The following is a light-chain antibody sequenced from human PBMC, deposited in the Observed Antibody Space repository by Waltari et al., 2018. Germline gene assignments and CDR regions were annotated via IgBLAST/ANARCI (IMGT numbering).Light chain of an antibody. V-gene: IGLV7-43*01. CDR1: IGAVNSGYY. CDR2: NTN. J-gene: IGLJ3*02. Sequence: QTVVTQEPSLTVSPGGTVTLTCASSIGAVNSGYYPNWFQQKPGQAPRSLIYNTNNKHPGTPARFSGSLLGGKAALTLSSVQPEDEADYYCLLYFGGAHLVFGGGTKLTVL. CDR3: LLYFGGAHLV.